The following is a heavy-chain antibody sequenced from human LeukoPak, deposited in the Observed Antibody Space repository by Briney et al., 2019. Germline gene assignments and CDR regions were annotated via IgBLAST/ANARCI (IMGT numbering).Heavy chain of an antibody. J-gene: IGHJ4*02. Sequence: SETLSLTCAVSGGSFSTYFWTWIRQPPGKGLEWIAYIHSSGSTNYNPSLKSRVIISVDTSRSQLSLKLSSVTAADTAVYYCARIEGDNSLDYWGQGTLVTVSS. CDR1: GGSFSTYF. CDR2: IHSSGST. CDR3: ARIEGDNSLDY. D-gene: IGHD3-16*01. V-gene: IGHV4-59*01.